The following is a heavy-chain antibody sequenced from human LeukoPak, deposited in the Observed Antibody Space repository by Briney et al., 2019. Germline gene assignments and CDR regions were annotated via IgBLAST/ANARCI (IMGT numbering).Heavy chain of an antibody. CDR2: IIPIFGTA. V-gene: IGHV1-69*13. J-gene: IGHJ3*02. CDR3: ARDVVDSSSSGRGAFDI. CDR1: GYTFTSYG. D-gene: IGHD6-6*01. Sequence: SVKVSCKASGYTFTSYGISWVRQAPGQGLEWMGGIIPIFGTANYAQKFQGRVTITADESTSTAYMELSSLRSEDTAVYYCARDVVDSSSSGRGAFDIWGQGTMVTVSS.